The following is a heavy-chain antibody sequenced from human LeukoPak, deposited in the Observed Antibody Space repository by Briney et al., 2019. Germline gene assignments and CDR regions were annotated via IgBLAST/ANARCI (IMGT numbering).Heavy chain of an antibody. CDR2: INHSGSI. CDR1: GGSFSSYY. D-gene: IGHD5-18*01. Sequence: PSETLSLTCAVYGGSFSSYYWSWFRQPPGKGQEWIGEINHSGSINYNPSLKSRVTISVDTSKNQFSLKLCSVTAADTAVYYCARDPGAAMALGSGMVVWGEGTTVTVSS. CDR3: ARDPGAAMALGSGMVV. V-gene: IGHV4-34*01. J-gene: IGHJ6*04.